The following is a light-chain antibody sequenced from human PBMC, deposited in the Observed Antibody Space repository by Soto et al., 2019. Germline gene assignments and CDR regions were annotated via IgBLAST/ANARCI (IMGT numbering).Light chain of an antibody. V-gene: IGKV1-27*01. CDR1: QGIAPY. J-gene: IGKJ4*01. CDR3: QKYNSAPLT. CDR2: ATS. Sequence: DVQMTQSPSSLSAFVGDRVTITCRASQGIAPYLAWFQQKPWKVPKLLIDATSTLQSGVPSRIIGSGSGTDFTLTISSLQPEDVGTYYCQKYNSAPLTFGGGTKVEIK.